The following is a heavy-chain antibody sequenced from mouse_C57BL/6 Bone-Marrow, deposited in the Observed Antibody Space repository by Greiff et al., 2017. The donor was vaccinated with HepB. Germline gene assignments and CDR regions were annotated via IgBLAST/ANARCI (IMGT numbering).Heavy chain of an antibody. V-gene: IGHV1-15*01. Sequence: QVQLKESGAELVRPGASVTLSCKASGYTFTDYEMHWVKQTPVHGLEWIGAIDPETGGTAYNQKFKGKAILTADKSSSTAYMELRSLTSEDSAVYYCTGDGYLAYWGQGTLVTVSA. J-gene: IGHJ3*01. CDR1: GYTFTDYE. CDR2: IDPETGGT. D-gene: IGHD2-3*01. CDR3: TGDGYLAY.